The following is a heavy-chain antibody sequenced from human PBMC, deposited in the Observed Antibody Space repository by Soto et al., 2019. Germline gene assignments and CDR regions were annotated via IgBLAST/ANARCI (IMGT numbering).Heavy chain of an antibody. CDR2: ISGRGGSS. V-gene: IGHV3-23*01. Sequence: GGSLRLSCSASGFTFRSYAMICVCQAPGKGLEWVSAISGRGGSSYYADSVKGRFTISRDNSKNTLYLQMNSLRAEATASFYWAKRGNFESWLDASGHGTLVTV. CDR1: GFTFRSYA. J-gene: IGHJ5*01. CDR3: AKRGNFESWLDA. D-gene: IGHD4-4*01.